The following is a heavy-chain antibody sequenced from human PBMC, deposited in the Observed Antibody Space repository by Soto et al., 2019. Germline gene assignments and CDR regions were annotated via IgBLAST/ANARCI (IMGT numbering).Heavy chain of an antibody. J-gene: IGHJ4*02. D-gene: IGHD4-4*01. CDR2: ISSSSSTI. V-gene: IGHV3-48*04. CDR3: ARAVTTVTTSYFDY. Sequence: GGSLRLSCAASGFTFSSHSMNWVRQAPGKGLEWVSYISSSSSTIYYADSVKGRFTISRDNAKNSLYLQMNSLRAEDTAVYYCARAVTTVTTSYFDYWGQGTLVTVSS. CDR1: GFTFSSHS.